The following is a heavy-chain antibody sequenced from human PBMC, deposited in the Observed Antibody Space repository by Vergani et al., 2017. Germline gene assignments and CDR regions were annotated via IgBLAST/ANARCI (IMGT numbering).Heavy chain of an antibody. CDR2: MNPNSGNT. D-gene: IGHD2-2*01. Sequence: QVQLVQSGAEVKKPGASVKVSCKASGYTFTSYDINWVRQATGQGLEWMGWMNPNSGNTGYAQKFQGRVTMTRNTSISTAYMELSSLRSEDTAVYYCAREVVPVIRGRKSYYYYMDVWGKGTTVTVSS. CDR3: AREVVPVIRGRKSYYYYMDV. J-gene: IGHJ6*03. CDR1: GYTFTSYD. V-gene: IGHV1-8*01.